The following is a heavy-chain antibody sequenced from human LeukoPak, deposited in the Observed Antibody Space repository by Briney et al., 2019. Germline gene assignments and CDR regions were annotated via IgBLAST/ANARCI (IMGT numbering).Heavy chain of an antibody. CDR1: GYTFTGYY. D-gene: IGHD1-26*01. Sequence: ASVKVSCKASGYTFTGYYMHWVRQAPGQGLEWMGWINPNSGGTNYAQKFQGRVTMTRDTSISTAYMELSRLRSDDTAVYYCAIGAVGAINGIDYWGQGTLVTVSS. CDR3: AIGAVGAINGIDY. J-gene: IGHJ4*02. CDR2: INPNSGGT. V-gene: IGHV1-2*02.